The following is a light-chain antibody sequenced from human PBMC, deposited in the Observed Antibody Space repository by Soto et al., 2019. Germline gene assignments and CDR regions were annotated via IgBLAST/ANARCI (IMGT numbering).Light chain of an antibody. V-gene: IGLV1-44*01. CDR1: NSNIGSNT. Sequence: QSVLTQPPSASGTPGQRVTISCFGSNSNIGSNTVNWYQQLPGTAPKLLIYYDNLRPSGVPDRISGSKSGTSASLAISGLQSYDEADYYCAAWDDSLNGRVFGTGTKLTVL. CDR2: YDN. J-gene: IGLJ1*01. CDR3: AAWDDSLNGRV.